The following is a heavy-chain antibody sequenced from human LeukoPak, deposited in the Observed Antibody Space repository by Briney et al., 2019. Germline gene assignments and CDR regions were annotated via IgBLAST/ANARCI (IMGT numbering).Heavy chain of an antibody. J-gene: IGHJ4*02. D-gene: IGHD3-16*01. V-gene: IGHV4-4*09. CDR1: GGSISSYY. CDR3: ASHVRFGAYYFDY. CDR2: IYTSGST. Sequence: PSETLSLTCTVSGGSISSYYWSWIRQPPGKGLEWNGYIYTSGSTNYNPSLKSRVTISVDTSKNQFSLKLSSVTAADTAVYYCASHVRFGAYYFDYWGQGTLVTVSS.